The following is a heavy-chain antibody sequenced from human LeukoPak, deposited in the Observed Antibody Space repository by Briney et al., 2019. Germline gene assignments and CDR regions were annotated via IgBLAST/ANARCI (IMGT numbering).Heavy chain of an antibody. CDR1: GASISISDYH. Sequence: SETLSLTCAVSGASISISDYHWGWIRQPQGKGLEWIANVYDSGRTCYNPSLKSRTTISVDTSKKQATLKLTSVTAAYSAVYYWATSFFVYRYYARGQGVLVTVSS. D-gene: IGHD4-11*01. CDR2: VYDSGRT. J-gene: IGHJ4*02. CDR3: ATSFFVYRYYA. V-gene: IGHV4-39*06.